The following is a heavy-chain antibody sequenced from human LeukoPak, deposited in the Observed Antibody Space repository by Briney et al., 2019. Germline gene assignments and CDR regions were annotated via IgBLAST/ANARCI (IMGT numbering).Heavy chain of an antibody. V-gene: IGHV3-11*04. CDR1: GFSFSDYY. Sequence: PGGSLRLSCAASGFSFSDYYMSWFRQAPGKGLEWISYSSGSGSTISYADSVNGRFIISRDNAKNSLYLQMNSLRAEDTAMYYCARDLSGTYIMSNAFDIWGQGTTVAVS. J-gene: IGHJ3*02. CDR3: ARDLSGTYIMSNAFDI. D-gene: IGHD1-26*01. CDR2: SSGSGSTI.